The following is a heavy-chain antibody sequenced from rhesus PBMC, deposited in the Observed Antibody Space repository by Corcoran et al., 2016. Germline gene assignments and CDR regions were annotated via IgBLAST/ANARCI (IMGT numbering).Heavy chain of an antibody. D-gene: IGHD3-34*01. CDR3: ASPFERGRFEV. Sequence: QVRLQESGPGLVKSSETLSLTCAVSGGSMSESSFWNWIRQPPGKGLEWIGNIYDNSVNPYNTSLKSRVTSSKDTSNNQFFLKVTSVTAADTAVYYCASPFERGRFEVWGAGVLVTVSS. CDR2: IYDNSVNP. V-gene: IGHV4S9*01. CDR1: GGSMSESSF. J-gene: IGHJ5-1*01.